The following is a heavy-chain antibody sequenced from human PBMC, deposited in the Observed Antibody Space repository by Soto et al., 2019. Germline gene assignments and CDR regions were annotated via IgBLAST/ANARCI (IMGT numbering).Heavy chain of an antibody. J-gene: IGHJ3*02. D-gene: IGHD5-12*01. Sequence: QVQLVESGGGVVQPGRSLRLSCAASGFTFSSYGMHWVRQAPGKGLEWVAVISCDGSNKYYADSVKGRLTISRDNSKNTLYLQRNSLRGEDTAVYYCAKDNGSGCDWLRVGDASDIWGQGTMVTVSS. CDR2: ISCDGSNK. CDR3: AKDNGSGCDWLRVGDASDI. CDR1: GFTFSSYG. V-gene: IGHV3-30*18.